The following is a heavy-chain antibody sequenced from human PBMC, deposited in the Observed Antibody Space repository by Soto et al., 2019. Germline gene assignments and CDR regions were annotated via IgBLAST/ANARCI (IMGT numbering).Heavy chain of an antibody. Sequence: PSETLSLTCTVSGGSISSSSYYWGWIRQPPGKGLEWIGSIYYSGSTYYNPSLKSRVTISVDTSKNQFSLKLSSVTAADTAVYYCASVLGYCSGGSCYWIYWGQGTLVTVSS. CDR3: ASVLGYCSGGSCYWIY. V-gene: IGHV4-39*01. D-gene: IGHD2-15*01. J-gene: IGHJ4*02. CDR2: IYYSGST. CDR1: GGSISSSSYY.